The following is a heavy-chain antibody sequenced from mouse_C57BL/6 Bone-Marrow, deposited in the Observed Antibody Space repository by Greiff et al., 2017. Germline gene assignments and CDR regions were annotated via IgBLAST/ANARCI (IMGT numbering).Heavy chain of an antibody. CDR2: IYPRSGNT. Sequence: VKLQQSGAELARPGASVKLSCKASGYTFTSYGISWVKQRTGQGLEWIGEIYPRSGNTYYNEKFKGKATLTADKSSSTAYMELRSLTSEDSAVYFCARSTGTDAYWGQGTLVTVSA. CDR3: ARSTGTDAY. V-gene: IGHV1-81*01. J-gene: IGHJ3*01. D-gene: IGHD4-1*01. CDR1: GYTFTSYG.